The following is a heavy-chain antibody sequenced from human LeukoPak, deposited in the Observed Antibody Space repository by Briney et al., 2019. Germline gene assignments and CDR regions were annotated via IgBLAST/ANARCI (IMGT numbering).Heavy chain of an antibody. CDR1: GFTFSSYAMH. Sequence: PGGSLRLSCAASGFTFSSYAMHWVRQPPGKGLECVGVICYTGNTYYNPSLKSRVTISVDTSKNQFSLRLSSVTAADTAVYYCARHKSGIDWFDPWGQGTLVTVSS. CDR2: ICYTGNT. V-gene: IGHV4-59*04. CDR3: ARHKSGIDWFDP. J-gene: IGHJ5*02. D-gene: IGHD1-14*01.